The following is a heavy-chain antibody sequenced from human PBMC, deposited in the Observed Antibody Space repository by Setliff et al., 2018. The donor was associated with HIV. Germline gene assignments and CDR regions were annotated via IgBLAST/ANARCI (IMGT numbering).Heavy chain of an antibody. CDR1: GGTFSSYA. V-gene: IGHV1-69*06. CDR2: IIPIFGSA. Sequence: SVKVSCKASGGTFSSYAISWVRQAPGQGLEWMGRIIPIFGSANYAKKFQGRVTITADKSTSTAYMDLGSLRYEDTAVYYCARDPFGELAGLTLGWYFDIWGRGTLVTVSS. D-gene: IGHD3-10*01. CDR3: ARDPFGELAGLTLGWYFDI. J-gene: IGHJ2*01.